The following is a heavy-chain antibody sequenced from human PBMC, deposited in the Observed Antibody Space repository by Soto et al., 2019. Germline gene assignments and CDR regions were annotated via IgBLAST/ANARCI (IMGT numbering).Heavy chain of an antibody. CDR2: ISAYNGNT. CDR1: GYTFTSYG. J-gene: IGHJ3*02. Sequence: ASVKVSCKASGYTFTSYGISWLRQSPGQGLEWMGWISAYNGNTNYAQKLQGRVTITADESTSTAYMELSSLRSEDTAVYYCARDKTGTTAYAFDIWGQGTMVTVSS. D-gene: IGHD1-7*01. V-gene: IGHV1-18*04. CDR3: ARDKTGTTAYAFDI.